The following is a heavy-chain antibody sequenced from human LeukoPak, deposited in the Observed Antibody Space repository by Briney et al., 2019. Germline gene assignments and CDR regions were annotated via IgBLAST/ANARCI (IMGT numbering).Heavy chain of an antibody. D-gene: IGHD1-26*01. CDR1: GYTFTNYY. V-gene: IGHV1-2*02. J-gene: IGHJ6*03. CDR3: ATYSGSSGYYYYYMDV. Sequence: ASVKVSCKASGYTFTNYYMHWVRQAPGQGLEWMGWINPNNGGTKYAQNFQGRVTMTRDTSISTAYMELSRLRSDDTAVYYCATYSGSSGYYYYYMDVWGKGTTVTISS. CDR2: INPNNGGT.